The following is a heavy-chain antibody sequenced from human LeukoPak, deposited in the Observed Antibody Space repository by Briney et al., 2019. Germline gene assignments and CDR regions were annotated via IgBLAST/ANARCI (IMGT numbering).Heavy chain of an antibody. CDR3: ARTIVVPAATPLGRYYGMDV. D-gene: IGHD2-2*01. CDR2: IYHSGST. CDR1: GGSISSSNW. J-gene: IGHJ6*04. Sequence: SETLSLTCAVSGGSISSSNWWSWARQPPGKGLEWIGEIYHSGSTNYNPSLKSRVTKSVDKSKNQFSLKLSSVTAADTAVYYCARTIVVPAATPLGRYYGMDVWGKGTTVTVSS. V-gene: IGHV4-4*02.